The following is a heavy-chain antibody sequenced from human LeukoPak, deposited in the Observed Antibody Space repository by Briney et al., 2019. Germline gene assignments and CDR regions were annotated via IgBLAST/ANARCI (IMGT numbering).Heavy chain of an antibody. Sequence: ASVKVSCKASGYTFTSYYMHWVRQAPGQGLEWMGIINPSGGSTSYAQKFQGRVTMTRDTSTSTVYMELSSLRSEDTAVYYCARATYPRSIRYCSGGSCYSGAFDIWGQGTMVTVSS. CDR1: GYTFTSYY. CDR3: ARATYPRSIRYCSGGSCYSGAFDI. V-gene: IGHV1-46*01. CDR2: INPSGGST. J-gene: IGHJ3*02. D-gene: IGHD2-15*01.